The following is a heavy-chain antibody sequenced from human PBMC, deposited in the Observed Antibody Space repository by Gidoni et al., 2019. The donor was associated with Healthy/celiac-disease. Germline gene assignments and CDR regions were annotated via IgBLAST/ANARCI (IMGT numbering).Heavy chain of an antibody. D-gene: IGHD3-10*01. Sequence: EVQLVQSGAEVKQPGESLKISCKGSGYSFTSYWIGWVRQMPGKGLEWMWIIYPGDSDTRYSPSFQGQVTISADKSISTAYLQWSSLKASDTAMYYCARTQRGVITPPDAEYFQHWGQGTLVTVSS. CDR1: GYSFTSYW. V-gene: IGHV5-51*01. CDR2: IYPGDSDT. J-gene: IGHJ1*01. CDR3: ARTQRGVITPPDAEYFQH.